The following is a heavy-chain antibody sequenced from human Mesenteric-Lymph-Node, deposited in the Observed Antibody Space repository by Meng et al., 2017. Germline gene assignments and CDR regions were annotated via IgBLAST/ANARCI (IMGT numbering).Heavy chain of an antibody. CDR2: IYYSGST. CDR3: ASPNYYDSSGYDY. Sequence: SETLSLTCTVSGGSISSGGYYWGWIRQPPGKGLEWIGSIYYSGSTYYNPSLKSRVTISVDTSKNQFSLKLSSVTAADTAVYYCASPNYYDSSGYDYWGQGTLVTVSS. V-gene: IGHV4-39*07. D-gene: IGHD3-22*01. J-gene: IGHJ4*02. CDR1: GGSISSGGYY.